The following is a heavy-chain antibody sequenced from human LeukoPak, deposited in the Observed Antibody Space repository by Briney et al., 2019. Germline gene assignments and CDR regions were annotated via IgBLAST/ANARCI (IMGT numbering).Heavy chain of an antibody. CDR3: ARGGQNDIVVVPAAFDAFDI. V-gene: IGHV1-18*01. CDR1: GYTFTSYG. Sequence: ASVKVSCKASGYTFTSYGISWVRQAPGQGLEWMGWISAYNGNTNYAQKLQGRVTMTTDTSTSTAYMELRSLRSDDTAVYYCARGGQNDIVVVPAAFDAFDIWGQGTMVTVSS. J-gene: IGHJ3*02. CDR2: ISAYNGNT. D-gene: IGHD2-2*01.